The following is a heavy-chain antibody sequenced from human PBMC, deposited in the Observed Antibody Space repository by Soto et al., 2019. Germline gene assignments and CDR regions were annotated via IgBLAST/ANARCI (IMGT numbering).Heavy chain of an antibody. V-gene: IGHV3-30*18. CDR2: ISYDGSNK. CDR3: AKGSSSFDY. Sequence: PGGSLRLSCAASAFTFSSYGMHWVRQAPGKGLEWVAVISYDGSNKYYADSVKGRFTISRDNSKNTLYLQMNSLRAEDTALYYCAKGSSSFDYWGKGTLVTVSS. CDR1: AFTFSSYG. J-gene: IGHJ4*02. D-gene: IGHD6-13*01.